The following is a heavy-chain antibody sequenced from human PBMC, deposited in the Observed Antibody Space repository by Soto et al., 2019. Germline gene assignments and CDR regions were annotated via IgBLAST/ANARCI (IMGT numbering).Heavy chain of an antibody. Sequence: GGSLRLSCAASGFTFSSYWMSWVRQAPGKGLEWVANIKQDGSEKYYVDSVKGRFTISRDNAKNSLYLQMNSLRAEDTAVYYCARDIGGLDYYYYMDVWGKGTTVTVSS. CDR3: ARDIGGLDYYYYMDV. V-gene: IGHV3-7*01. CDR2: IKQDGSEK. D-gene: IGHD1-26*01. J-gene: IGHJ6*03. CDR1: GFTFSSYW.